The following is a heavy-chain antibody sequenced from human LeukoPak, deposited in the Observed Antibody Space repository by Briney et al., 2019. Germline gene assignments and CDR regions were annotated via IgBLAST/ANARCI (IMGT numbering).Heavy chain of an antibody. CDR2: IFYTGRT. CDR3: ARLLDYDSSGDPDTFDV. J-gene: IGHJ3*01. Sequence: GSLRLSCAASGFTITTYAVNWVRQAPGKGLEWIGFIFYTGRTRYNPSLQSRVIILADTSKHDFSLKLASVTAADTAVYYCARLLDYDSSGDPDTFDVWGQGIMVTVSS. V-gene: IGHV4-59*01. CDR1: GFTITTYA. D-gene: IGHD3-22*01.